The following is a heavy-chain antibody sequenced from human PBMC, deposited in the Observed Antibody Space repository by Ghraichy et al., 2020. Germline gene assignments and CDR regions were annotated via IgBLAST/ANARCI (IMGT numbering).Heavy chain of an antibody. D-gene: IGHD1-1*01. Sequence: LNISCTTSGFTFSSYGMHWVRQAPGKGLEWVAVISHDGNKKYYGDSLKGRFTVSRDNSKNTLYLQMNSLRPEDTAVYFCAKVVMAGYKIPYFDSWGQGTQVTVSS. CDR3: AKVVMAGYKIPYFDS. CDR2: ISHDGNKK. J-gene: IGHJ4*02. V-gene: IGHV3-30*18. CDR1: GFTFSSYG.